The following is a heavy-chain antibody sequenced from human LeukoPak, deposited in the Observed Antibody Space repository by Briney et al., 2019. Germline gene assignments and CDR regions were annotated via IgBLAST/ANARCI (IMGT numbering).Heavy chain of an antibody. V-gene: IGHV4-31*03. D-gene: IGHD1-26*01. CDR3: ARNGYSGYVDY. CDR2: IYYSGST. Sequence: SETLSLTCTVSGGSISSGGYYWSWIRQHPGKGLEWIGYIYYSGSTSYNPSLKSRVTISLDTSKNQFSLKLSSVTAADTAVYYCARNGYSGYVDYWGQGTLVTVSS. J-gene: IGHJ4*02. CDR1: GGSISSGGYY.